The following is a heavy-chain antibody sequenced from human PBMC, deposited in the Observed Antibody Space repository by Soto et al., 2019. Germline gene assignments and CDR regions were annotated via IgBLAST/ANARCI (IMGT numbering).Heavy chain of an antibody. V-gene: IGHV1-18*04. Sequence: ASVKVSCKASGYTFTSYGISWVRQAPGQGLEWMGWISAYNGNTNYAQKLQGRVTMTTDTSTSTAYMELRSLRSDDTAVYYCARDGTYYYDSSGPGFDYWGQGTMVTV. CDR1: GYTFTSYG. CDR2: ISAYNGNT. D-gene: IGHD3-22*01. J-gene: IGHJ4*02. CDR3: ARDGTYYYDSSGPGFDY.